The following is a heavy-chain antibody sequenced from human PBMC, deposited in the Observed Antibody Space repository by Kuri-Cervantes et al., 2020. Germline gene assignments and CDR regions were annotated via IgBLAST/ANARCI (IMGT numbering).Heavy chain of an antibody. CDR3: ARWHYYDPPRCFDP. Sequence: ASVKVSCKASGYTFTSYGISWVRQAPGQGLEWMGWISAYNGNTNYTQKLQGRVTMTTDTSTSTAYMELRSLRSDDTAVYYCARWHYYDPPRCFDPWGQGTLVTVSS. CDR2: ISAYNGNT. D-gene: IGHD3-22*01. V-gene: IGHV1-18*01. J-gene: IGHJ5*02. CDR1: GYTFTSYG.